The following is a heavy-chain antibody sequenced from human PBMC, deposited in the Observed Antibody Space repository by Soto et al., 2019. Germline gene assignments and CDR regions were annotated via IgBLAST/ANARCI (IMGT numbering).Heavy chain of an antibody. CDR2: IKDDGGQQ. CDR3: GKTPRRVGFDS. V-gene: IGHV3-7*03. J-gene: IGHJ4*02. CDR1: GFPFSKYW. Sequence: LRLSCAASGFPFSKYWMSWVRQAPGKGLEGVANIKDDGGQQYYVDSVKGRFTISRDNAENSLYLHMSSLRVEDTAVYYCGKTPRRVGFDSWGQGTVVTVSS. D-gene: IGHD1-26*01.